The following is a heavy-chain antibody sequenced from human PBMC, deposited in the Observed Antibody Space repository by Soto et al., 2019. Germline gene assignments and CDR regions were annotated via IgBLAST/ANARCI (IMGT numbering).Heavy chain of an antibody. J-gene: IGHJ1*01. CDR1: GYTFTTFD. CDR2: ISTANGNA. Sequence: QVQVVQSGAEVQRPGASVKVSCQTSGYTFTTFDMHWVRQAPGQSLEWMGWISTANGNAKYSQKFQGRVTMTRDTSASAGYMELNSLRSEDTAVYFFVVSTGWWSFLYWGQGTLVTVAS. D-gene: IGHD6-19*01. V-gene: IGHV1-3*04. CDR3: VVSTGWWSFLY.